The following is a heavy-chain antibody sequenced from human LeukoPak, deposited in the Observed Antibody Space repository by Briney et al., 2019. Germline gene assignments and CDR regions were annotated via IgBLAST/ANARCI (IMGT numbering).Heavy chain of an antibody. D-gene: IGHD3-22*01. V-gene: IGHV1-2*02. CDR3: ARGPMGDDYYDSSGYYSNYFDY. CDR1: GYTFTGYY. Sequence: ASVKVSCKASGYTFTGYYMHWVRQAPGQGLEWMGWINPNIGGTNYAQKFQGRVTMTRDTSISTAYMELSRLRSDDTAVYYCARGPMGDDYYDSSGYYSNYFDYWGQGTLVTVSS. J-gene: IGHJ4*02. CDR2: INPNIGGT.